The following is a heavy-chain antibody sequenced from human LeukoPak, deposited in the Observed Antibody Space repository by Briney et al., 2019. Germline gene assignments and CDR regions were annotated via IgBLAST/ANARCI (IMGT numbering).Heavy chain of an antibody. Sequence: VASVKVSCKASGYTFTSYDINWVRQATGQGLEWMGWMNPNSGNTGYAQKFQGRVTMTRNTSISTAYMELSSLRSEDTAVYYCARVRYYDFWSGYPSLYYYYGMDVWGQGTTVTVSS. J-gene: IGHJ6*02. CDR3: ARVRYYDFWSGYPSLYYYYGMDV. D-gene: IGHD3-3*01. CDR1: GYTFTSYD. CDR2: MNPNSGNT. V-gene: IGHV1-8*01.